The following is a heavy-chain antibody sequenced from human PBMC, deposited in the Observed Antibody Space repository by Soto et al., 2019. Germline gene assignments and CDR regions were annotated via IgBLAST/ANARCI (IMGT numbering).Heavy chain of an antibody. V-gene: IGHV3-11*01. J-gene: IGHJ4*02. CDR2: ISSRGNTI. Sequence: QVQLVESGGGLVKPGGSLRLSCAAYGFTFSDYYMSWIRQAPGKGLEWVSYISSRGNTIYYADSVKGRFTIYRDNAKNSLYLQMNSLRAEDTAVYYCARGALYVSGSYYNPFDYWGQGTLVTVSS. D-gene: IGHD3-10*01. CDR1: GFTFSDYY. CDR3: ARGALYVSGSYYNPFDY.